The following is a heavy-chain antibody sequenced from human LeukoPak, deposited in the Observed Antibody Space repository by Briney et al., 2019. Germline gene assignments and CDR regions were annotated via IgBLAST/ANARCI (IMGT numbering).Heavy chain of an antibody. V-gene: IGHV1-2*02. CDR3: ARVPGDY. J-gene: IGHJ4*02. CDR2: INPNSGGT. Sequence: GLEWMGWINPNSGGTNYAQKFQGRVTMTRDTSISTAYMELSRLRSDDTAVYYCARVPGDYWGQGTLVTVSS.